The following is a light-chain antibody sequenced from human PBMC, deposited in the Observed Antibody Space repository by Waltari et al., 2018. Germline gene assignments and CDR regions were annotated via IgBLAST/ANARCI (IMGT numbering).Light chain of an antibody. CDR2: GAF. Sequence: EIVMTQSPVTLSVSPGERATLSCRASQRVSSNLAWYKQKPGQAHRRLIYGAFTRATGIPARFSGSGSGTEFTLTISSLQSEDFAVYYCQQYNNWYTFGQGTKLEIK. CDR3: QQYNNWYT. CDR1: QRVSSN. V-gene: IGKV3-15*01. J-gene: IGKJ2*01.